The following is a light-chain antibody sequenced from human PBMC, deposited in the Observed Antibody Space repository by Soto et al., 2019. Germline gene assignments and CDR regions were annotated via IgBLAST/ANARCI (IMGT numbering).Light chain of an antibody. CDR1: QSVSSNY. J-gene: IGKJ1*01. Sequence: DIVLTQSPGTLSLSPGERATLSYRSSQSVSSNYLAWYQQKPDQAPRLVIYDVSGRATGIPDRFSGSGSGTAFTLPISRLEPEDSAVYYCQQYGSSPTFGQGTKVEI. CDR2: DVS. CDR3: QQYGSSPT. V-gene: IGKV3-20*01.